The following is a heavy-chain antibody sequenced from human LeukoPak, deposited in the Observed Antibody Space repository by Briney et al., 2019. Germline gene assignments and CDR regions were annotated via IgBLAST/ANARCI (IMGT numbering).Heavy chain of an antibody. CDR2: IYHSGST. CDR1: GGSIKSNNW. Sequence: SGTLSLTCAVSGGSIKSNNWWSWVRQPPGKGLEWIGEIYHSGSTNYNPSLKSRVTISVDKSKNQFSLKLSSVTAADTAVYYCARFTAADSSGFYYYYYGMDVWGQGTTVTVSS. D-gene: IGHD3-22*01. V-gene: IGHV4-4*02. CDR3: ARFTAADSSGFYYYYYGMDV. J-gene: IGHJ6*02.